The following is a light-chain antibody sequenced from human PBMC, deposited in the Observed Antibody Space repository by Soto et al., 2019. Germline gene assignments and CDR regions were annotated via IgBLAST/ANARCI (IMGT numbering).Light chain of an antibody. CDR2: ESS. Sequence: IVLSQSPSTLSLSTGERATLSCRASQNVANYLDWYQQKPGQAPRLLIYESSNRATGIAARFSGSGSGTDFTLTISSLEPEDFAVYYCQQYNNWPLTFGGGTKVDIK. J-gene: IGKJ4*01. CDR1: QNVANY. V-gene: IGKV3-11*01. CDR3: QQYNNWPLT.